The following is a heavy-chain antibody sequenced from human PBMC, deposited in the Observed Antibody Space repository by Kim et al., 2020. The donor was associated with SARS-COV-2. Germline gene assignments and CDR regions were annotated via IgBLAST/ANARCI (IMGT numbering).Heavy chain of an antibody. CDR3: ARSPPNAHFYCSGFYRGPFAS. CDR2: MYHSGYS. CDR1: GASISSGDHF. V-gene: IGHV4-30-4*01. J-gene: IGHJ4*02. D-gene: IGHD2-15*01. Sequence: SETLSLTCTVSGASISSGDHFWNWIRQSPGKGLEWIGYMYHSGYSYSGPSFESRLKMSVDTSRNQISLNLSSVTAADTAVYYCARSPPNAHFYCSGFYRGPFASWGQGALVTVSS.